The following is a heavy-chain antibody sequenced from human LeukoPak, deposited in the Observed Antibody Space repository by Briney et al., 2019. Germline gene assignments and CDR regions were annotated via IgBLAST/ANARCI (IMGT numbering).Heavy chain of an antibody. V-gene: IGHV4-59*08. Sequence: PSETLSLTCTVSGGSISSYYWSWIRQPPGKGLEWIGYIYYSGSTNYNPSLKSRVTISVDTSKNQFSPKLSSVTAADTAVYYCARLRSGWYRDAFDIWGQGTMVTVSS. CDR1: GGSISSYY. CDR3: ARLRSGWYRDAFDI. J-gene: IGHJ3*02. D-gene: IGHD6-19*01. CDR2: IYYSGST.